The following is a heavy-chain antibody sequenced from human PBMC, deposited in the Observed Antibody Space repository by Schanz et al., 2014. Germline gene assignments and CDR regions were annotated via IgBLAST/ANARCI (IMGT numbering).Heavy chain of an antibody. CDR1: GFAFSSYG. J-gene: IGHJ4*02. CDR2: VSRSTPDI. D-gene: IGHD3-10*01. Sequence: EMQLLESGGGLAQPGGSLRLSCLASGFAFSSYGMNWVRQAPGKGLEWVSYVSRSTPDIYYADSVKGRFTMSRDNAKNSVFLQMTSLRAEDTAVYYCARIGGSVFDYWAQGTLVTVSS. CDR3: ARIGGSVFDY. V-gene: IGHV3-48*01.